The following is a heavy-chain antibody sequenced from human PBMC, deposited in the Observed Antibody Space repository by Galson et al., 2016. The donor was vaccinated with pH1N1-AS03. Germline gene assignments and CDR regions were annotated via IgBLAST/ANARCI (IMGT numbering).Heavy chain of an antibody. CDR1: GYTFTDCY. D-gene: IGHD3-10*01. Sequence: SVKVSCKASGYTFTDCYIHWVRQAPGQGLEWMGVIDPSGGGTTYAQKFHGRVTMTRDTSTTTAHMELSSLRSEDTAIYYCVAYGSGTQAYFDYWGQGTLVTVSS. J-gene: IGHJ4*02. CDR2: IDPSGGGT. V-gene: IGHV1-46*01. CDR3: VAYGSGTQAYFDY.